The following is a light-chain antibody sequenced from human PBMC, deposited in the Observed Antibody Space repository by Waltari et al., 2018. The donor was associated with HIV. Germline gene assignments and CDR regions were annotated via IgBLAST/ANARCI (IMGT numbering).Light chain of an antibody. J-gene: IGKJ3*01. Sequence: DIVMTQSPESLTMSPGERATIYCKTSRSVVSSSNNQNYLAWYQHKVGQGPKLLIYWAATRAPGVPERFSGGGAGTDFTITIRGLQADDEAVYYCQQYETVPFTFGPGTTV. V-gene: IGKV4-1*01. CDR3: QQYETVPFT. CDR2: WAA. CDR1: RSVVSSSNNQNY.